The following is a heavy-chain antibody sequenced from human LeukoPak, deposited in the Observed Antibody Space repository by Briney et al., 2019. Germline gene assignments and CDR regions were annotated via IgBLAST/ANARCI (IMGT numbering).Heavy chain of an antibody. D-gene: IGHD6-19*01. J-gene: IGHJ4*02. V-gene: IGHV1-3*01. CDR2: VSAGDGNT. CDR1: GYPFTNYA. CDR3: ARAPSSGWYYDY. Sequence: EASVKVSCKTSGYPFTNYAIHWVRQAPGQGLEWMGCVSAGDGNTKSSRNFQDRVTITRDTSANTAYMELSSLKSEDTAVYYCARAPSSGWYYDYWGQGTLVTVSS.